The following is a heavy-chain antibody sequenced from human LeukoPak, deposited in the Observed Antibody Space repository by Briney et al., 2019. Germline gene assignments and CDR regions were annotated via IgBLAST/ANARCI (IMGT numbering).Heavy chain of an antibody. V-gene: IGHV1-46*01. Sequence: ASVKVSCKASGYTFTSYYMHWVRQAPGQGLEWMGIINPSGGSTSYAQKFQGRVTITRDTSASTAYMELSSLRSEDMAVYYCARGHRYYSSSGSYLRRDSWFDPWGQGTLVTVSS. CDR3: ARGHRYYSSSGSYLRRDSWFDP. D-gene: IGHD3-10*01. J-gene: IGHJ5*02. CDR1: GYTFTSYY. CDR2: INPSGGST.